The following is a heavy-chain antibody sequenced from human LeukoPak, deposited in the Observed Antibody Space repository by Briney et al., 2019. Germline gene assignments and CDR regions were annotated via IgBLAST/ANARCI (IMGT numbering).Heavy chain of an antibody. V-gene: IGHV3-23*01. D-gene: IGHD3-3*02. CDR2: VSGSGGVT. CDR3: ATFLAIVTARDSLYFQH. Sequence: GGSLRLSCAASGFTFSNYAMSWVRQAPGMGLEWVSGVSGSGGVTYHADSVKGRFTISRDNSKNTLHLQMNSLRAEDTAVYYCATFLAIVTARDSLYFQHWGQGTLVTVSS. CDR1: GFTFSNYA. J-gene: IGHJ1*01.